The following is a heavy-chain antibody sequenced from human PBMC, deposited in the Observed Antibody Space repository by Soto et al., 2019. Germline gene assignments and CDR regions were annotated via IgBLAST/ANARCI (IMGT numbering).Heavy chain of an antibody. CDR2: ISGDGGST. Sequence: GGSLRLSCAASGFTFSNYAMSWVRQAPGKGLEWVSAISGDGGSTYYADSVKGRFTISRANSRNTLYLQMNSLRAEDTAVYYCAIPSGQNYPGSRVFDYWGQGTRVTVSS. CDR3: AIPSGQNYPGSRVFDY. CDR1: GFTFSNYA. V-gene: IGHV3-23*01. J-gene: IGHJ4*02. D-gene: IGHD3-10*01.